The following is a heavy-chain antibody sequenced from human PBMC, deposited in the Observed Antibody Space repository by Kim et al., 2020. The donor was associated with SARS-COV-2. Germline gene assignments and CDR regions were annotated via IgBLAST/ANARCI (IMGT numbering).Heavy chain of an antibody. CDR3: ARAPLARQLWLGSY. D-gene: IGHD5-18*01. CDR1: GFTFSSYT. V-gene: IGHV3-30*04. J-gene: IGHJ4*02. Sequence: GGSLRLSCAASGFTFSSYTMHWVRQAPGKGLEWVAVISYDGSNKYYADSVKGRFTISRDNSKNTVYLQMNSLRAEDTAVYYCARAPLARQLWLGSYWGQGTLDTVSS. CDR2: ISYDGSNK.